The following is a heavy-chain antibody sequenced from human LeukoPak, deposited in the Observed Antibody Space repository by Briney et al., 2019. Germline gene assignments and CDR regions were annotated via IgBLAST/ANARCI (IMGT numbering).Heavy chain of an antibody. J-gene: IGHJ1*01. CDR1: GFTFSSYS. D-gene: IGHD6-19*01. V-gene: IGHV3-48*01. CDR2: ISSSSSTI. CDR3: ARVRYSSGWQYFQH. Sequence: PGGSLRLSCAASGFTFSSYSMNWVRQAPGKGLEWVSYISSSSSTIYYADSVKGRFTISRDNAKNSLYLQMNSLRAEDTAVYYCARVRYSSGWQYFQHWGQGTLVTVSS.